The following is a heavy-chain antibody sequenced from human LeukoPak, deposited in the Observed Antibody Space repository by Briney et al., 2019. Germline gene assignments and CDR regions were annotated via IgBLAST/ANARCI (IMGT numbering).Heavy chain of an antibody. Sequence: ASVKVSCKASGYRFSDYYIHWVRQAPGQGLEWMGRIDPNSGYTDYAQNFQGRVTMTRDTSINTIYMELSRLRSADTAVYYCAGEDYSNNPTSFDYWGQGTLVTVSS. CDR3: AGEDYSNNPTSFDY. V-gene: IGHV1-2*06. D-gene: IGHD4-11*01. CDR1: GYRFSDYY. J-gene: IGHJ4*02. CDR2: IDPNSGYT.